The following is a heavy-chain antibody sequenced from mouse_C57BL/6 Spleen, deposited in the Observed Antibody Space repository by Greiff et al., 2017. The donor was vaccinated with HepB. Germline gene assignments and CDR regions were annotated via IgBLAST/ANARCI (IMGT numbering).Heavy chain of an antibody. D-gene: IGHD1-1*01. CDR2: IDPSDSET. J-gene: IGHJ2*01. Sequence: QVQLQQSGAELVRPGSSVKLSCKASGYTFTSYWMHWVKQRPIQGLEWIGNIDPSDSETHYNQKFKDKATLTVDKSSSTAYMQLSSLTSEDSAVYYCARGSPTVVATGDYWGQGTTLTVSS. CDR1: GYTFTSYW. V-gene: IGHV1-52*01. CDR3: ARGSPTVVATGDY.